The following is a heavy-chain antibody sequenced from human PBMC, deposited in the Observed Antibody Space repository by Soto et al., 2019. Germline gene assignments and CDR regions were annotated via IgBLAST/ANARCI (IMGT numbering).Heavy chain of an antibody. J-gene: IGHJ6*02. CDR3: ARADRIAVAGPYGMDV. CDR2: TYYRSKWYN. V-gene: IGHV6-1*01. Sequence: KQSQTLSLTCAISGDSVSSNSAAWNWIRQSPSRGLEWLGRTYYRSKWYNDYAVSVKSRITINPDTSKNQFSLQLNSVTPEDTAVYYCARADRIAVAGPYGMDVWGQGTTVTVSS. CDR1: GDSVSSNSAA. D-gene: IGHD6-19*01.